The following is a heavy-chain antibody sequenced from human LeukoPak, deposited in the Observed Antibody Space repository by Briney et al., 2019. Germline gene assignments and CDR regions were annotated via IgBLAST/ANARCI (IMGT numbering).Heavy chain of an antibody. V-gene: IGHV4-59*08. CDR3: ASFASGRRYFAL. Sequence: SDTLSLTCTLSGGPITSNYWSWLRQPPGKGLEWIGYVSHSASTQYKPSLESRVTISVDTSKNKFSLLLRSATAADTAVYPCASFASGRRYFALWGPGTLVTVSS. D-gene: IGHD1-26*01. CDR1: GGPITSNY. J-gene: IGHJ2*01. CDR2: VSHSAST.